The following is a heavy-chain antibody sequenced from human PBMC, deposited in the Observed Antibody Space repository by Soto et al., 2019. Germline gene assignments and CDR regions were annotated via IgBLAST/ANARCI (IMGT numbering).Heavy chain of an antibody. D-gene: IGHD3-3*01. Sequence: GASVKVSCKASGYTFTSYGISWVRQAPGQGLEWMGWISAYNGNTNYAQKLQGRVTMTTDTSTSTAYMELRGLRSDHTAVYYCSRFASVDDFGCGYSFDYWGQGTLVTVPS. V-gene: IGHV1-18*04. CDR1: GYTFTSYG. CDR3: SRFASVDDFGCGYSFDY. CDR2: ISAYNGNT. J-gene: IGHJ4*02.